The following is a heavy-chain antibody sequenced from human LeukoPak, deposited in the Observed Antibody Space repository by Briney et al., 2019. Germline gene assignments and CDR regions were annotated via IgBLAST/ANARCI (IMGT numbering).Heavy chain of an antibody. CDR1: GFTVSSNS. CDR2: IYSDNT. CDR3: AGRAGAYSHPYDY. V-gene: IGHV3-53*01. Sequence: GGSLRLSCTVSGFTVSSNSMSWVRQAPGKGLEWVSFIYSDNTHYSDSVKGRFTISRDNSKNTLYLQMNSLRAEDTAVYYCAGRAGAYSHPYDYWGQGTLVTVSS. J-gene: IGHJ4*02. D-gene: IGHD4/OR15-4a*01.